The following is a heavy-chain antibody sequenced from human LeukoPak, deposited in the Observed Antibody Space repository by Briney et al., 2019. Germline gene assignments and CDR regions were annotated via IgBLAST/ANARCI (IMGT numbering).Heavy chain of an antibody. V-gene: IGHV4-59*01. CDR1: GGSISNYY. CDR3: ARLYSGSPYYFDY. CDR2: IYYSGTT. D-gene: IGHD1-26*01. Sequence: SETLSLTCTVSGGSISNYYWSWIRQPPGKGLEWMGYIYYSGTTNYNPSLKSRVTISVDTSKDQFSLKLSSVTAADTAVYYCARLYSGSPYYFDYWGQGTLVTVSS. J-gene: IGHJ4*02.